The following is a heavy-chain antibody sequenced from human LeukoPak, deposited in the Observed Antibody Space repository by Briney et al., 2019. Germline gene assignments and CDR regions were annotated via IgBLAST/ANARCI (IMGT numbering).Heavy chain of an antibody. CDR2: IYYSGST. D-gene: IGHD3-16*02. CDR1: GGSISSYY. V-gene: IGHV4-59*01. CDR3: ASSTYDYVWGSYLGPFDY. J-gene: IGHJ4*02. Sequence: SETLSLTCTVSGGSISSYYWSWIRQPPGKGLEWIGYIYYSGSTNYNPSLKSRVTISVDTSKNLFSLKLSSVTAADTAVYYCASSTYDYVWGSYLGPFDYWGQGTLVTVSS.